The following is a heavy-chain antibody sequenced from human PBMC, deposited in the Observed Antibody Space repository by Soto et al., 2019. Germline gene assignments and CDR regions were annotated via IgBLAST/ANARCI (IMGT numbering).Heavy chain of an antibody. J-gene: IGHJ4*02. CDR1: GGSISSGGYY. CDR2: IYHSGTT. CDR3: ARSPHIQLWSYPSDY. Sequence: PSETLSLTCTVSGGSISSGGYYWSWIRQHPGKGLEWIGYIYHSGTTYYNPSLKSRVTISVDTSKNQFSLKLTSVTAADTAVYYCARSPHIQLWSYPSDYWGQGTLVTVSS. D-gene: IGHD5-18*01. V-gene: IGHV4-31*03.